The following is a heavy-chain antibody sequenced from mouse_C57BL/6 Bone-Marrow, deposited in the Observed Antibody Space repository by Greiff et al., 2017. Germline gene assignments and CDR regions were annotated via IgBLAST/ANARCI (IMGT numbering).Heavy chain of an antibody. D-gene: IGHD2-5*01. J-gene: IGHJ4*01. CDR1: GYTFTDYY. V-gene: IGHV1-19*01. CDR3: AHSNRWARDS. Sequence: VQLKQSGPVLVKPGASVKMSCKASGYTFTDYYMNWVKQSHGKSLEWIGVINPYNGGTSYNQKFKGKATLTVDKSSSTAYMELNSLTSEDSAVYYCAHSNRWARDSWGQGTSGTV. CDR2: INPYNGGT.